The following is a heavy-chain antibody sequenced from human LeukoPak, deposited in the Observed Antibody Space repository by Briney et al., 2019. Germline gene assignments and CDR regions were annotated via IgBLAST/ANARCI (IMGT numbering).Heavy chain of an antibody. CDR3: AREARPGRAFDI. D-gene: IGHD5-12*01. CDR1: GYTFTSYG. V-gene: IGHV1-2*02. Sequence: ASVKVSCKASGYTFTSYGISWVRQAPGQGLEWMGWINPNSGGTNYAQKFQGRVTMTRDTSISTAYMELSRLRSDDTAVYYCAREARPGRAFDIWGQGTMVTVSS. J-gene: IGHJ3*02. CDR2: INPNSGGT.